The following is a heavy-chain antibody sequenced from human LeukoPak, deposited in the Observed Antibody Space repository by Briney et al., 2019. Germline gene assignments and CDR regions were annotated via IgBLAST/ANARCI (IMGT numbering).Heavy chain of an antibody. J-gene: IGHJ4*02. CDR3: AKLREWELPDLFDY. D-gene: IGHD1-26*01. V-gene: IGHV3-23*01. CDR1: GFPFCTFC. CDR2: ISGSGGSR. Sequence: GGSLRLSFAASGFPFCTFCMRGGRQAPGEGGEGGSGISGSGGSRFYTDSVKGRFTISRDNSKNTLYLQMNSLRAEDTAVYYCAKLREWELPDLFDYWGQGTLVTVSS.